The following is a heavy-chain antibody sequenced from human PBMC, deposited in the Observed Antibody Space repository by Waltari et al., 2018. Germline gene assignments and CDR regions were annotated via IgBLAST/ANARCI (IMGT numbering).Heavy chain of an antibody. Sequence: EAQLVESGGGLVKPGESLRLSCEASGFNLTLYTINWVRQAPGKGLEWVSSSSSDSNHRFYKDLVRGRFTISRDNSKNSLSLQMSGLTVEDTAVYVCARKDPRRGSSSWYFDLWGRGTLVTVSS. D-gene: IGHD3-16*01. V-gene: IGHV3-21*02. CDR3: ARKDPRRGSSSWYFDL. CDR1: GFNLTLYT. CDR2: SSSDSNHR. J-gene: IGHJ2*01.